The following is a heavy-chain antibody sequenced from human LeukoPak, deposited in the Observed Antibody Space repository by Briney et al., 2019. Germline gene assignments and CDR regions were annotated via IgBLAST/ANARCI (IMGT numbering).Heavy chain of an antibody. CDR1: GGSISSYY. Sequence: SETLSLTCTVSGGSISSYYWSWIRQHPGKGLEWIGYIYYSGSTYYNPSLKSRVTISVDTSKNQFSLKLSSVTAADTAVYYCARDLGSSSWLWVYWGQGTLVTVSS. D-gene: IGHD6-13*01. CDR2: IYYSGST. J-gene: IGHJ4*02. V-gene: IGHV4-59*06. CDR3: ARDLGSSSWLWVY.